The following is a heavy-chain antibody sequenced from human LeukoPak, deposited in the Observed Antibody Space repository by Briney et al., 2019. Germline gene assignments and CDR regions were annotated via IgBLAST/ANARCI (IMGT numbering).Heavy chain of an antibody. D-gene: IGHD3-22*01. Sequence: GGSLRLSCAASGFTFSSYSMNWVRQAPGKGLEWVSSISSSSSYIYYADSVKGRFTISRDNAKNSLYLQTNSLRAEDTAVYYCAAQYYDSSGYYSAEYFQHWGQGTLVTVSS. CDR1: GFTFSSYS. CDR2: ISSSSSYI. V-gene: IGHV3-21*01. J-gene: IGHJ1*01. CDR3: AAQYYDSSGYYSAEYFQH.